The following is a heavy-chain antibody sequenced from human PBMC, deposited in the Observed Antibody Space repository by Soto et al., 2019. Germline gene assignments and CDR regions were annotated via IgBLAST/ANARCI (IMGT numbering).Heavy chain of an antibody. D-gene: IGHD6-13*01. V-gene: IGHV3-9*01. CDR3: AKSHGPAISSSWTDAFDI. CDR1: GFTFDDYA. Sequence: GGSLRLSCAASGFTFDDYAMHWVRQAPGKGLEWVSGISWNSGSIGYADSVKGRFTISRDNAKNSLYLQMNSLRAEDTALYYCAKSHGPAISSSWTDAFDIWGQGTMVTVSS. CDR2: ISWNSGSI. J-gene: IGHJ3*02.